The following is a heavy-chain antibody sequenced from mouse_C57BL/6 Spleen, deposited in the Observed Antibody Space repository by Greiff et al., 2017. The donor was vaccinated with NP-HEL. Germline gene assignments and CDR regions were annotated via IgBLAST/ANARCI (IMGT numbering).Heavy chain of an antibody. D-gene: IGHD1-1*01. CDR2: ISYSGST. J-gene: IGHJ1*03. Sequence: VQLKESGPGLAKPSQTLSLTCSVTGYSITSDYWNWIRKFPGNKLEYMGYISYSGSTYYNPSLKSRISITRDTSKNQYYLQLNSVTTEDTATYYCARYPPHYYGSSYGYFDVWGTGTTVTVSS. CDR1: GYSITSDY. V-gene: IGHV3-8*01. CDR3: ARYPPHYYGSSYGYFDV.